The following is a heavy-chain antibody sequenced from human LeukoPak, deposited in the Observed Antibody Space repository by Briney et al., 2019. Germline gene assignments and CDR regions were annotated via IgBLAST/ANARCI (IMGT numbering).Heavy chain of an antibody. V-gene: IGHV5-51*01. CDR2: IYPGDSDT. CDR1: GYSFTSYW. Sequence: GESLKISFKGSGYSFTSYWIGWVRPMPGKSLEWMGIIYPGDSDTRYSPSFQGQVTISADKSISTAYLQWSSLKASDTAMYYCARIVVVPALIDYWGQGTLVTVSS. CDR3: ARIVVVPALIDY. D-gene: IGHD2-2*01. J-gene: IGHJ4*02.